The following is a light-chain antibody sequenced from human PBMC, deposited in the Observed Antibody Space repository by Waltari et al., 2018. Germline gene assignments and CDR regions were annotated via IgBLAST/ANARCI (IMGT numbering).Light chain of an antibody. J-gene: IGLJ2*01. CDR2: DVS. CDR1: SRDVGGYNY. V-gene: IGLV2-14*03. Sequence: QSALTQPASVSGSPAPSIPISFTVTSRDVGGYNYVALYQQYPGKAPKLILFDVSRGPSGVSHRFSGSKSGNTASLTISGLQAEDEADYYCSSYTTTSAIIFGGGTTLTVL. CDR3: SSYTTTSAII.